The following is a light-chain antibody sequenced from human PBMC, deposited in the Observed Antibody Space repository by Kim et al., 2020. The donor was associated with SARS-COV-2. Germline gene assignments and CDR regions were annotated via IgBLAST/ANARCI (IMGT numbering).Light chain of an antibody. CDR2: DVT. V-gene: IGLV2-14*03. Sequence: GQSITISCTGTSRDVGVYNYVSWYQHHPGKAPQLLIYDVTHRPSGVPNRFSGSKSGNTASLTISGLQAEDEADYYCSSYTGTSTWVFGAGTKLTVL. J-gene: IGLJ3*02. CDR1: SRDVGVYNY. CDR3: SSYTGTSTWV.